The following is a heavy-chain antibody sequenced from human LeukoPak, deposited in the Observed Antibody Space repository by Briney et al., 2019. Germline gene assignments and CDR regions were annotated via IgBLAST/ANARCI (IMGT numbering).Heavy chain of an antibody. Sequence: SVNVSCKGSGCTFSSYAISLVRQAPGQGREWMGKIIPIFGTANYAQKFQGRVTITTDESTSTAYMELSSLRSEDTAVYYCARDRSFSSPDPFDIWGQGKMVTVSS. CDR1: GCTFSSYA. D-gene: IGHD6-6*01. CDR2: IIPIFGTA. CDR3: ARDRSFSSPDPFDI. J-gene: IGHJ3*02. V-gene: IGHV1-69*05.